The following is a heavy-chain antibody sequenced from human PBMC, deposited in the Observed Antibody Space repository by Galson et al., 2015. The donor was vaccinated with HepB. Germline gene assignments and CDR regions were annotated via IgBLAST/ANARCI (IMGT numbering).Heavy chain of an antibody. D-gene: IGHD3-10*01. CDR1: GFTFSNYA. Sequence: SLRLSCAASGFTFSNYAMNWVRQAPGKGLEWVSGLSGSGSITYHADSVKGRFTISRDNSKNTLYLQVNSLRAEDTAVYYCAKSIRNAALVRGAIQLYGMDVWGQGTTVTVSS. CDR3: AKSIRNAALVRGAIQLYGMDV. V-gene: IGHV3-23*01. J-gene: IGHJ6*02. CDR2: LSGSGSIT.